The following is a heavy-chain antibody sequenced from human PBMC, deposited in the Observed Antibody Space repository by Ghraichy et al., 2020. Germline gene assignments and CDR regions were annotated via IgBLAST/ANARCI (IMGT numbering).Heavy chain of an antibody. J-gene: IGHJ4*02. CDR2: ISGSGGNT. D-gene: IGHD3-22*01. CDR3: AKSSRGGHYDSSDY. Sequence: GGSLRLSCAASGFTFSSYAMSWVRQAPGKGLEWVSSISGSGGNTYFAESVKGRFAITRDNSKNTLYLQMNSLRAEDTAVYYCAKSSRGGHYDSSDYWGQGTLVTVSS. CDR1: GFTFSSYA. V-gene: IGHV3-23*01.